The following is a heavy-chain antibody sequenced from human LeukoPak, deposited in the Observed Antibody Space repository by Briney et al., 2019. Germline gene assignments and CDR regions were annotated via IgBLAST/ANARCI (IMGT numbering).Heavy chain of an antibody. D-gene: IGHD2-2*01. V-gene: IGHV4-38-2*02. Sequence: SGTLSLTCAVSGYSISSGHYWGWIRQPPGKGLEWIGSIYHSGSTYYNPSLKSRVTISVDTSKNQFSLKLSSVTAADTAVYYCARDRRNIVVVPAAGGDPFDYWGQGTLVTVSS. CDR3: ARDRRNIVVVPAAGGDPFDY. CDR2: IYHSGST. J-gene: IGHJ4*02. CDR1: GYSISSGHY.